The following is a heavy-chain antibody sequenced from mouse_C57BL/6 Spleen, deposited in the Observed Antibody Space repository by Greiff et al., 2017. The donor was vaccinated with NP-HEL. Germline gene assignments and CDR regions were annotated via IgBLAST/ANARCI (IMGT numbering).Heavy chain of an antibody. J-gene: IGHJ2*01. CDR2: ISSGSSTI. V-gene: IGHV5-17*01. D-gene: IGHD1-1*02. CDR1: GFTFSDYG. Sequence: EVMLVESGGGLVKPGGSLKLSCAASGFTFSDYGMHWVRQAPEKGLEWVAYISSGSSTIYYADTVKGRFTISRDNAKNTLFLPMTSLRSEDTAMYYCARGHYGPFDYWGQGTTLTVSS. CDR3: ARGHYGPFDY.